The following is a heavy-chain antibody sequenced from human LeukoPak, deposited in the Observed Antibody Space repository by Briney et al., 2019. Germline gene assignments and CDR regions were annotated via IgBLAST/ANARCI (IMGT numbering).Heavy chain of an antibody. Sequence: ASVKVSCKASGGTFSSYGISWVRQAPGQGLEWMGWISAYNGNTNYAQKLRGRVTMTTDTSTSTAYMELRSLRSDDTAVYYCARLGPCSSTSCYYYFDYWGQGTLVTVSS. D-gene: IGHD2-2*01. J-gene: IGHJ4*02. V-gene: IGHV1-18*01. CDR2: ISAYNGNT. CDR1: GGTFSSYG. CDR3: ARLGPCSSTSCYYYFDY.